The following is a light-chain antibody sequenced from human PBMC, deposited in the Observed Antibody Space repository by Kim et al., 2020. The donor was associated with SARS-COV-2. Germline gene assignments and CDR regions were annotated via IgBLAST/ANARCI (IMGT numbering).Light chain of an antibody. Sequence: GQSVHISWTGTSSDVGAYNLVSWYQQHPGKAPKFMIHDVSQRPSGVSNRFSGSKSGNTASLTISGLQAEDEADYYCTSYTRSDTWVFGGGTKVTVL. CDR2: DVS. V-gene: IGLV2-14*03. CDR1: SSDVGAYNL. J-gene: IGLJ3*02. CDR3: TSYTRSDTWV.